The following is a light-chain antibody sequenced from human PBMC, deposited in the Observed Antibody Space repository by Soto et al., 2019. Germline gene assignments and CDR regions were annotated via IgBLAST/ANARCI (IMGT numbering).Light chain of an antibody. CDR1: QSVSSY. Sequence: EIVLTQSPATLSLSPGERATLSCRASQSVSSYLAWYQQKPGQAPRLLIYDASNRATGIPARFSGSGSGTDFTLTISRLEPEDFAVYYCQHDYNLLTFGGGTKVDIK. CDR3: QHDYNLLT. CDR2: DAS. V-gene: IGKV3-11*01. J-gene: IGKJ4*01.